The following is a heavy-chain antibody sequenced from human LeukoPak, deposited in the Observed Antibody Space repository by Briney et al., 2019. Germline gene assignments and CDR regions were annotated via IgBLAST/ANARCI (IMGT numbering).Heavy chain of an antibody. J-gene: IGHJ4*02. Sequence: PGGSLRLSCAASGFTFSSYAMSWVRQAPGKGLEWVSAISGSGGSTYYADSVKGRFTISRDNSKNTLYLQMNGLRADDTAVYYCAKGNTITPDYWGQGTLVTVSS. D-gene: IGHD1-14*01. CDR3: AKGNTITPDY. CDR1: GFTFSSYA. CDR2: ISGSGGST. V-gene: IGHV3-23*01.